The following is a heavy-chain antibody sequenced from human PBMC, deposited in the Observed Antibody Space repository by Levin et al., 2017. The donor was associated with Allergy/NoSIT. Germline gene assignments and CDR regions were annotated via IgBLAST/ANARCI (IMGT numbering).Heavy chain of an antibody. D-gene: IGHD6-13*01. CDR1: GYTFTGYY. CDR2: INPHSGGT. J-gene: IGHJ4*02. Sequence: KPGESLKISCKASGYTFTGYYIHWMRQAPGQGLEWMGWINPHSGGTEFAQRFLGRVTVTRDTSISTVYMELSRLKSDDTAVYYCAREGMTAGGSYLKTFDYWGPGTLVTVSS. V-gene: IGHV1-2*02. CDR3: AREGMTAGGSYLKTFDY.